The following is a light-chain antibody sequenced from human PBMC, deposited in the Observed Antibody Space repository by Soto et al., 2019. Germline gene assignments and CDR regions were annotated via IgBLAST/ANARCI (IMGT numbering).Light chain of an antibody. CDR2: TVS. CDR3: MQRIEFPWT. Sequence: VMTQAPLSLPVTPGEPASISCRSSQSLLNSDDGNTYLDWYLQKPGQSPQLLIKTVSFRASGVPGRFSGSGSGTDFTLKITRVEADDVGVYYGMQRIEFPWTFGQGTKVEFK. CDR1: QSLLNSDDGNTY. V-gene: IGKV2-40*01. J-gene: IGKJ1*01.